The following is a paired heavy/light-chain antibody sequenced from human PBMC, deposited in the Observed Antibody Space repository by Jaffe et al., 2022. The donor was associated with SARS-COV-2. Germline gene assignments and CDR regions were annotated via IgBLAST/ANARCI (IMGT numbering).Heavy chain of an antibody. CDR2: LSGDSAGT. V-gene: IGHV3-23*01. J-gene: IGHJ4*02. D-gene: IGHD3-10*01. Sequence: VKLLESGGDLVQPGGSLRLSCTASGFTFSANAMSWVRQAPGKGLEWISFLSGDSAGTFYADSVKGRFTISRDNSKNTLYLQMNSLRAEDTAVYYCAKWKGLKMISYYVDYWGQGTLVTVSS. CDR1: GFTFSANA. CDR3: AKWKGLKMISYYVDY.
Light chain of an antibody. J-gene: IGLJ1*01. CDR3: QSYDNSLSGYV. Sequence: QSVLTQPPSVSGAPGQRVSISCTGSSSNVGAGYDVHWYQQLPGTAPKVLIYGNTNRPSGVPDRFSGSKSGTSASLAITGLQAEDEADYYCQSYDNSLSGYVFGTGTKVTVL. CDR1: SSNVGAGYD. V-gene: IGLV1-40*01. CDR2: GNT.